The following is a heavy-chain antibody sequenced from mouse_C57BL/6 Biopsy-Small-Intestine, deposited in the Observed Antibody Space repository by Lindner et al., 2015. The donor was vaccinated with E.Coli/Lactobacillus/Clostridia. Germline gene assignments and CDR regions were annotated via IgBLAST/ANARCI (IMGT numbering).Heavy chain of an antibody. CDR1: GFNIKDYY. CDR2: IDPEDGDT. V-gene: IGHV14-1*01. D-gene: IGHD2-5*01. Sequence: VQLQESGAELVRPGASVKLSCTASGFNIKDYYMHWVKQRPEQGLEWIGRIDPEDGDTEYAPKFQGKATMTADTSSNTAYLQLSSLTSEDTAVYYCTPSYYSNYGYAMDYWGQGTSVTVSS. J-gene: IGHJ4*01. CDR3: TPSYYSNYGYAMDY.